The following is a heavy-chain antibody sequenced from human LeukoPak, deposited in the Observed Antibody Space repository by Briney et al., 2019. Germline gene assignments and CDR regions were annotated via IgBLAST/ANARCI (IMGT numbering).Heavy chain of an antibody. CDR3: ASGYYYDSSGYYLVPFDY. CDR1: GFTFSSYS. V-gene: IGHV3-21*01. Sequence: GGSLRLSCAASGFTFSSYSMNWVRQAPGKGLEWVSSISSSSSYIYYADSVKGRFTISRDNAKNSLYLQMNSLRAEDTAVYYCASGYYYDSSGYYLVPFDYWGQGTLVTVSS. CDR2: ISSSSSYI. J-gene: IGHJ4*02. D-gene: IGHD3-22*01.